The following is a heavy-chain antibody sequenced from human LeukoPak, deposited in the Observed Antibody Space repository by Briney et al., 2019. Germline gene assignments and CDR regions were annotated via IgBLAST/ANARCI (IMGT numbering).Heavy chain of an antibody. J-gene: IGHJ3*02. Sequence: SETLSLTCTVSGGSISSYYWSWIRQPAGKGLEWIGRIYTSGSTNYNPSLKSRVTMSVDTSKNQFSLKLSPVTAPDTAVYYCASTVVTPEDAFDIWGQGTMVTVSS. V-gene: IGHV4-4*07. CDR2: IYTSGST. CDR3: ASTVVTPEDAFDI. CDR1: GGSISSYY. D-gene: IGHD4-23*01.